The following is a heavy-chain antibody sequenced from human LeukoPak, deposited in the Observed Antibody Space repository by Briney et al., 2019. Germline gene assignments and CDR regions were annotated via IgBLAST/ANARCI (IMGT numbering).Heavy chain of an antibody. Sequence: GGSLRLSCAASGFTVSTNYMSWVRQAPGKGLEWVSVIYSGGSTYYADSVKGRFSISRDNSKNTLYIQMNSLRAEDTAAYYCARGSPHLADAFDIWGQGTMVTVSS. V-gene: IGHV3-53*01. D-gene: IGHD3-3*02. CDR2: IYSGGST. CDR1: GFTVSTNY. CDR3: ARGSPHLADAFDI. J-gene: IGHJ3*02.